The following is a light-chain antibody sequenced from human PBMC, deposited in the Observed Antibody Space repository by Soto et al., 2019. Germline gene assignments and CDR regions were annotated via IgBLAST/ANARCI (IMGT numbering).Light chain of an antibody. CDR2: DAS. J-gene: IGKJ4*01. Sequence: EIVLTQSPATLSLSPGDSATLSCRASQSISNFLAWYQQKPGQAPRLLIYDASHRVTGVPGRFSGSGSGTDFTPTISSLEPDDFAVYNCQQRTTGTFGGRTKVEI. CDR1: QSISNF. V-gene: IGKV3-11*01. CDR3: QQRTTGT.